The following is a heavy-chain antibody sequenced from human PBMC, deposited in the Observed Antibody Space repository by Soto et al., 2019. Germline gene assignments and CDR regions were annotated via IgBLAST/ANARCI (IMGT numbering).Heavy chain of an antibody. J-gene: IGHJ5*02. Sequence: GGPLRLSCAASGFTFRNYAMTWARQAPGKGLEWVSSLLRSGSSAYYADSVRGRFTISSDTSANSLYLQMDNLRAEDTAIYYCAKDAISGDGIWLMDSWGQGTVVTVSS. CDR3: AKDAISGDGIWLMDS. CDR1: GFTFRNYA. V-gene: IGHV3-23*01. CDR2: LLRSGSSA. D-gene: IGHD4-17*01.